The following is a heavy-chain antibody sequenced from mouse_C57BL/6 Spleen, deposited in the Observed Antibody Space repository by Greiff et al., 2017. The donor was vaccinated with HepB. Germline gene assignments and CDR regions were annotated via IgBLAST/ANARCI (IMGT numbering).Heavy chain of an antibody. J-gene: IGHJ2*01. D-gene: IGHD1-1*01. CDR2: IYPGGGYT. V-gene: IGHV1-63*01. Sequence: VMLVESGAELVRPGTSVKMSCKASGYTFTNYWIGWAKQRPGHGLEWIGDIYPGGGYTNYNEKFKGKATLTADKSSSTAYMQFSSLTSEDSAIYDGARSLRGSSHYFDYWGQGTTLTVSS. CDR1: GYTFTNYW. CDR3: ARSLRGSSHYFDY.